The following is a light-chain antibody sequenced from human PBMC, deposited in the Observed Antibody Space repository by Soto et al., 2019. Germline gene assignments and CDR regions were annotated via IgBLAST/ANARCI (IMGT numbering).Light chain of an antibody. CDR1: SSNIGNND. J-gene: IGLJ2*01. CDR3: GTWDNSLSAGV. CDR2: DSN. Sequence: QSVLTQPPSLSAAPGQKVTISCSGSSSNIGNNDVSWYQQLPGTAPKLIIYDSNKRPSGIPDRFSGSKSGTSATLGITGLQTGDEADYYCGTWDNSLSAGVFGGGTKVTV. V-gene: IGLV1-51*01.